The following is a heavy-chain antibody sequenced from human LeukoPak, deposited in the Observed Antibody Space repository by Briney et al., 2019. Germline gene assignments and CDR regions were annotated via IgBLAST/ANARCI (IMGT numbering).Heavy chain of an antibody. CDR1: GFTVSSNY. D-gene: IGHD3-22*01. V-gene: IGHV3-53*01. J-gene: IGHJ6*02. Sequence: GGSLRLSCAASGFTVSSNYMSWVRQAPGKGLEWVSVIYSGGSTYYADSVKGRFTISRDNAKNSLYLQMNSLRAEDTAVYYCARDLPIVVVISPHYYYGMDVWGQGTTVTVSS. CDR3: ARDLPIVVVISPHYYYGMDV. CDR2: IYSGGST.